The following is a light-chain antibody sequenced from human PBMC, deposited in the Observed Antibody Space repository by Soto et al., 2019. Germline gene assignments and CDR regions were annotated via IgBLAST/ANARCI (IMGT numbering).Light chain of an antibody. V-gene: IGLV1-47*02. CDR2: TDD. Sequence: QAVVTQPPSVSGTAGQRVTISCSGSTSNIGSNYVYWYQKITGTAPKLLIYTDDQRPSGVPDRFSGSKSGTSASLAISGLRSEDEGDYFCASWDDSLRGYWVFGGVTKLTVL. J-gene: IGLJ3*02. CDR3: ASWDDSLRGYWV. CDR1: TSNIGSNY.